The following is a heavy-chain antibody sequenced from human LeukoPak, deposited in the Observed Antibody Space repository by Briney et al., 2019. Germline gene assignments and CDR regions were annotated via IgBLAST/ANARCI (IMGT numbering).Heavy chain of an antibody. CDR3: ARVYSSSWVDP. D-gene: IGHD6-13*01. V-gene: IGHV4-34*01. CDR1: GGSFSGYY. J-gene: IGHJ5*02. Sequence: SETLSLTCAVYGGSFSGYYWSWIRQPPGKGLEWIGEINHSGSTNYNPSLKSRVTISVDTSKNQFSLKLSSVTAADTAVYYCARVYSSSWVDPWGQGTLVTVSS. CDR2: INHSGST.